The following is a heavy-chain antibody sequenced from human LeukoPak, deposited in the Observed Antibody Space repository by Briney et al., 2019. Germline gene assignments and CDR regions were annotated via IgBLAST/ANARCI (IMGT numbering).Heavy chain of an antibody. D-gene: IGHD3-22*01. CDR2: IYTSGST. V-gene: IGHV4-61*02. J-gene: IGHJ4*02. Sequence: TLSLTCTVSGGSISSGSYYWSWIRQPAGKGLEWIGRIYTSGSTNYNPSLKSRVTISVDTSKNQFSLKLSSVTAADTAVYYCARADYYDSSGFDYWGQGTLVTVSS. CDR1: GGSISSGSYY. CDR3: ARADYYDSSGFDY.